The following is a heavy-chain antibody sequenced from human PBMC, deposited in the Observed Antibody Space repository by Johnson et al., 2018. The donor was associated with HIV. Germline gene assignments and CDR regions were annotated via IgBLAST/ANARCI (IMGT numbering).Heavy chain of an antibody. Sequence: QVQLVESGGGVVQPGRSLRLSCAASGFTFSDHAMHWVRQAPGKGLEWVAVISYDGSNKYYADSVKGRFTISRDNSKNTLYLDMKSLKTEDTGVYYCTTGDCGGGSGSCHAFDFWGQGTMVTVSS. V-gene: IGHV3-30*04. J-gene: IGHJ3*01. CDR3: TTGDCGGGSGSCHAFDF. CDR2: ISYDGSNK. D-gene: IGHD2-21*01. CDR1: GFTFSDHA.